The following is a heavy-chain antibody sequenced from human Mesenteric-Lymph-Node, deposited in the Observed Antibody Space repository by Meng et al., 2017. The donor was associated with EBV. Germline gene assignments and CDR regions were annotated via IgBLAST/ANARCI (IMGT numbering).Heavy chain of an antibody. CDR2: IYWDEDD. CDR3: AHGVAYSDPFDY. D-gene: IGHD4-17*01. V-gene: IGHV2-5*02. J-gene: IGHJ4*02. CDR1: GFSLSTYGVK. Sequence: IVLQESGPTLVKAPLNLTLTCTFSGFSLSTYGVKVGWIRQAPGHALDWLALIYWDEDDCYSTTLMSRINITKDTSKNQVVLTMTNMDPVDTATYYCAHGVAYSDPFDYWGQGTLVTISS.